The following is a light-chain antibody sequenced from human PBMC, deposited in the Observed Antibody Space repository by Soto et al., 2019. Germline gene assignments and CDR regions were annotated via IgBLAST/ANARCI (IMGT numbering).Light chain of an antibody. CDR1: HNIYNY. J-gene: IGKJ1*01. CDR2: DAS. CDR3: QHYDNYPHA. V-gene: IGKV1-33*01. Sequence: DTQMTPSTSSLSASVGDRVSIACQASHNIYNYLNWYHQKPGKAPKRLIYDASSLERGVPSRFSGSGSRTQFSLSINNLQPEDFGTYFCQHYDNYPHAFGRGTKVDIK.